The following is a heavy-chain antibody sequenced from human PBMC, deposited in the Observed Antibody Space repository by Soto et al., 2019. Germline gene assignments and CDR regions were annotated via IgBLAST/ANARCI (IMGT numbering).Heavy chain of an antibody. CDR3: AREGRGKKAGYNGLVSLGY. J-gene: IGHJ4*02. CDR1: GSRFSNYV. D-gene: IGHD2-2*02. Sequence: QVQLVQSGAEVKTPGSSLKVSCKVSGSRFSNYVISWVRQAPGHGLEWLGRIIPIFNSTKYTQNFQGRVTITADTSTSTASLELSSLSSDDTAVSYFAREGRGKKAGYNGLVSLGYWGQGTLVTVSS. CDR2: IIPIFNST. V-gene: IGHV1-69*06.